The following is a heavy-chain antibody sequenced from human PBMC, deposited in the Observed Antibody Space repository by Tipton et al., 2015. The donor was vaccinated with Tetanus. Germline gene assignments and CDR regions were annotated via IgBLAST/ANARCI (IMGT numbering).Heavy chain of an antibody. Sequence: SLRLSCAASGFTFSRYAMNWVRQAPGEGLEWVSSISGGDNTRYYADSVKGRFSISRDNSKNTLYLQMNSLGVDDTAVYYCAKDGCFSLGCLGSDYWGQGNLVTVSS. D-gene: IGHD3-16*01. J-gene: IGHJ4*02. CDR2: ISGGDNTR. V-gene: IGHV3-23*01. CDR3: AKDGCFSLGCLGSDY. CDR1: GFTFSRYA.